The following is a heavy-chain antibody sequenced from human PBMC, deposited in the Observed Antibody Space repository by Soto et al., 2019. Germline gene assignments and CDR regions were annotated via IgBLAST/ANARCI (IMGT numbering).Heavy chain of an antibody. Sequence: HPGGSLRLSCAASGFTFSSYAMSWVRQAPGKGLEWVSAISGSGGSTYYADSVKGRFTISRDNSKNTLYLQMNSLRAEDTAVYYCAKSLPRHCSGGSCYSVAYYGMDVWGQGTTVTVSS. J-gene: IGHJ6*02. CDR3: AKSLPRHCSGGSCYSVAYYGMDV. D-gene: IGHD2-15*01. CDR1: GFTFSSYA. V-gene: IGHV3-23*01. CDR2: ISGSGGST.